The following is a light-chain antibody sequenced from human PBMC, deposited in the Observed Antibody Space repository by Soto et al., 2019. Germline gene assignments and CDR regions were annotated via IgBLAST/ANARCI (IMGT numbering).Light chain of an antibody. CDR1: QSVSSY. J-gene: IGKJ5*01. CDR3: QQYGSSPT. Sequence: EIVMTQSPATLSVSPGERATLSCRASQSVSSYLAWYQQKPGQAPRLLIYDASNRATGIPARFSGSGSGTDFTLTISRLEPEDFAVYYCQQYGSSPTFGQGTRLEIK. V-gene: IGKV3-20*01. CDR2: DAS.